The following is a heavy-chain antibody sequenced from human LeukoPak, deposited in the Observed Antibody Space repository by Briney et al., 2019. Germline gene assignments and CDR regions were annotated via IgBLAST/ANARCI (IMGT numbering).Heavy chain of an antibody. V-gene: IGHV4-4*02. Sequence: SETLSLTCAVSGGSISSSNWWSWVRQPPGKGLEWIGEIYHSGSTNYNPSLKSRVTISVDKSKNQFSLKLSSVTAADTAVYYCARKRDSSSSWFDYWGQGTLVTVSS. CDR1: GGSISSSNW. CDR2: IYHSGST. CDR3: ARKRDSSSSWFDY. D-gene: IGHD6-13*01. J-gene: IGHJ4*02.